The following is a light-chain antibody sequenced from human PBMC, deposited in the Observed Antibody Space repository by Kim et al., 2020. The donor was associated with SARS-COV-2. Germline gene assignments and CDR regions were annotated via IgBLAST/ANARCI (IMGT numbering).Light chain of an antibody. J-gene: IGKJ1*01. Sequence: EVVLTQSPGTLSLSPGGRATLSCRASQSISSGYLAWYQQKPGQAPRLLIFGASGRATGIPDRFSGSGSGTHFTLNITRLEPEDFPVYYCQHYRSSPWTFGQGTKVDIK. CDR2: GAS. V-gene: IGKV3-20*01. CDR3: QHYRSSPWT. CDR1: QSISSGY.